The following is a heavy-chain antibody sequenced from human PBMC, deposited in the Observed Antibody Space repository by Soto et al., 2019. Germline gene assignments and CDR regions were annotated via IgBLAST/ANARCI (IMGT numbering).Heavy chain of an antibody. V-gene: IGHV1-69*06. Sequence: ASVKVACKASGGTFSSYAISWVRQAPGQGLEWMGGIIPIFGTANYAQKFQGRVTITADKSTSTAYMELSSLRSEDTAVYYCASTNSGSYWEFDYWGQGTLVTAPQ. D-gene: IGHD1-26*01. CDR1: GGTFSSYA. CDR3: ASTNSGSYWEFDY. J-gene: IGHJ4*02. CDR2: IIPIFGTA.